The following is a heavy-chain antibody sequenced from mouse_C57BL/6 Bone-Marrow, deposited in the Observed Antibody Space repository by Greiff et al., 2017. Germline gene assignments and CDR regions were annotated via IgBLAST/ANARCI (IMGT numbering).Heavy chain of an antibody. V-gene: IGHV1-5*01. CDR2: IYPGNSDT. D-gene: IGHD2-1*01. CDR1: GYTFTSYW. J-gene: IGHJ4*01. CDR3: ARYSWSLLWAMDN. Sequence: VHVKQSGTVLARPGASVKMSCKTSGYTFTSYWMHWVKQRPGQGLEWIGAIYPGNSDTSYNQKFKGKAKLTAVTSASTAYMELSSLTNEDSAVYYCARYSWSLLWAMDNWGQGASGTVSS.